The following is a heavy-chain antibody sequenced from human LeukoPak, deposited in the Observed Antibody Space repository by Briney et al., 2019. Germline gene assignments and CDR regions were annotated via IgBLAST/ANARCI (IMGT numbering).Heavy chain of an antibody. CDR1: GYTFTSYY. CDR3: ARDDRIAVAGPYFFDY. J-gene: IGHJ4*02. D-gene: IGHD6-19*01. Sequence: GASVKVSCKASGYTFTSYYIHWVRQAPGQGLEWMGIINPSDGRTNYAQRFQGRVTVSRDTSTNIVYMELYGLRSEDTAVYYCARDDRIAVAGPYFFDYWGQGTLVTVSS. V-gene: IGHV1-46*01. CDR2: INPSDGRT.